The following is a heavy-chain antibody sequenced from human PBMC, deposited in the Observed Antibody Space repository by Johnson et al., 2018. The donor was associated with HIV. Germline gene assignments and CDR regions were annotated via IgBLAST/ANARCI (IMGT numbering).Heavy chain of an antibody. CDR2: INWNGGST. CDR3: ARNPIREFGGGSGDAFDI. V-gene: IGHV3-20*04. D-gene: IGHD3-16*01. CDR1: GFTFDDYG. J-gene: IGHJ3*02. Sequence: MLLVESGGGVVRPGGSLRLSCAASGFTFDDYGMSWVRQAPGKGLEWVSGINWNGGSTGYADSVKGRFTISRDNAKNSLSLQMNRLRAEDQALYYCARNPIREFGGGSGDAFDIWGQGTMVTVSS.